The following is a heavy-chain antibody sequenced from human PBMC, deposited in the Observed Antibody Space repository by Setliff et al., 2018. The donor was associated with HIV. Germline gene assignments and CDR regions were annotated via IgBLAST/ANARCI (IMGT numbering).Heavy chain of an antibody. CDR2: IYYSGST. V-gene: IGHV4-59*08. D-gene: IGHD2-21*01. CDR1: GGSISSDY. J-gene: IGHJ4*02. CDR3: ATYAGNGGGKGY. Sequence: SETLSLTCTVSGGSISSDYWSWIRQPPGKGLEWIGYIYYSGSTKCNPSLKSRVTISVDTSKNQFSLTLSSVTAADTAMYYCATYAGNGGGKGYWGQGTLVTVSS.